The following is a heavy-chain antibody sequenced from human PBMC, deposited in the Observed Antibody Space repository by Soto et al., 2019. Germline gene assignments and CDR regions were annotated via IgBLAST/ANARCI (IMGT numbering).Heavy chain of an antibody. CDR2: ITTRSSTI. Sequence: EVQLVESGGGLVQPGGSLRLSCAASGFTFSSYHMNWVRQAPGKGLEWVSYITTRSSTIYYADSVKGRFTISRDNAKNSLYLQMNSLTDEDTAVYYCATGNTWFDPWGQGTLVTVSS. V-gene: IGHV3-48*02. J-gene: IGHJ5*02. CDR1: GFTFSSYH. CDR3: ATGNTWFDP.